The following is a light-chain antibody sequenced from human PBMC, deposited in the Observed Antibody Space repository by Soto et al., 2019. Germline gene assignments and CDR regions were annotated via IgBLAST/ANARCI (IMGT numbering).Light chain of an antibody. Sequence: DIQMTQSPSSLSASVGDRVTITCRASQSISSYLNWYQQKPGKAPKLLIYAASSLQSGVPSRFSGSGSGTDFPLTISSQQPEDFATYYCQQSYSTPFTFGPGTKVDIK. J-gene: IGKJ3*01. V-gene: IGKV1-39*01. CDR1: QSISSY. CDR2: AAS. CDR3: QQSYSTPFT.